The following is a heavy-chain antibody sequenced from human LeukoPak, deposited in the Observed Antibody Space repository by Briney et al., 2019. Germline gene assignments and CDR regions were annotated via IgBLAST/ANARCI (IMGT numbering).Heavy chain of an antibody. J-gene: IGHJ3*02. CDR1: GFTFSSYA. D-gene: IGHD3-3*01. Sequence: GGSLRLSCAASGFTFSSYAMSWVRQAPGKGLEWVSAISGSGGSTYYADSVKGRFTISRDNSKNTLYLQMNSLRAEDTAVYYCANRGLRFLEWLDSDAFDIWGQGTMVTVSS. CDR3: ANRGLRFLEWLDSDAFDI. V-gene: IGHV3-23*01. CDR2: ISGSGGST.